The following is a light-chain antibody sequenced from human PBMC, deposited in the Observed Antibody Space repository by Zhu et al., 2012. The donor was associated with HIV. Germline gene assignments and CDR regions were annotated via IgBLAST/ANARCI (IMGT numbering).Light chain of an antibody. Sequence: EIVLMQSPGTLSLSPGERATLSCRASQTVSRNYLAWYQQKPGQAPRLLIYGASRRVTGIPDRFSGSGSGTDFTLTISRLEPEDFAVYYCQHYVPSPMYTFGRGTKLEIK. V-gene: IGKV3-20*01. CDR2: GAS. CDR1: QTVSRNY. CDR3: QHYVPSPMYT. J-gene: IGKJ2*01.